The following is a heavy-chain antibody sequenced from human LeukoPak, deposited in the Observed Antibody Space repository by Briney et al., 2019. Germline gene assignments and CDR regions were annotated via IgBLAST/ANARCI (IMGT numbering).Heavy chain of an antibody. Sequence: GGSLGLSCAASGFSVSNNYMSWVRQAPGKGLEWVSVIYSGGSTFYADSMKGRFTISRDNSKNTLYLQMNSLRAEDMAVYYCASDSYSPEYFQHWGQGTLVTVSS. CDR3: ASDSYSPEYFQH. CDR2: IYSGGST. CDR1: GFSVSNNY. J-gene: IGHJ1*01. V-gene: IGHV3-66*01. D-gene: IGHD2-15*01.